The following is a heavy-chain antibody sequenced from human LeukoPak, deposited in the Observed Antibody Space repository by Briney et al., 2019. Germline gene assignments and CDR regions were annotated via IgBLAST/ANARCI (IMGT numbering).Heavy chain of an antibody. CDR1: GFTFDDYA. D-gene: IGHD3-10*01. CDR2: ISWNSGSI. J-gene: IGHJ3*02. CDR3: AKDLWFGEFRPGAFDI. Sequence: GGSLRLSCAASGFTFDDYAMHWVRQAPGKGLEWVSGISWNSGSIGYADSVKGRFTISRDNAKNSLYLQMNSLRAEDTALYYCAKDLWFGEFRPGAFDIWGQGTMVTVSS. V-gene: IGHV3-9*01.